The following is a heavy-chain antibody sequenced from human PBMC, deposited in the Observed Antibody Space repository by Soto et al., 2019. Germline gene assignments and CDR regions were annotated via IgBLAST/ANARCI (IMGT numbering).Heavy chain of an antibody. CDR1: GYTFTSYD. CDR3: ARFEWELYGVDY. Sequence: ASVKVSCKASGYTFTSYDINWVRQATGQGLEWMGWMNPNSGNTGYAQKFQGRVTMTRNTSISTAYMELSSLRSEDTAVYYCARFEWELYGVDYWGPGTLVTVSP. CDR2: MNPNSGNT. V-gene: IGHV1-8*01. J-gene: IGHJ4*02. D-gene: IGHD1-26*01.